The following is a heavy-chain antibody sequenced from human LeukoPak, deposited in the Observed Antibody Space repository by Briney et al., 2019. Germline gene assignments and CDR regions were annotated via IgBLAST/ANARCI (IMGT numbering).Heavy chain of an antibody. Sequence: SETLSLTCAVYGGSFSGYYWSWIRQPPGKGLEWIGEINHSGSTNYNPSLKSRVTLSVDTSKNQFSLKLSSVTAADTAVYYCAASYSSSWDVDCWGQGTLVTVSS. CDR1: GGSFSGYY. CDR3: AASYSSSWDVDC. V-gene: IGHV4-34*01. D-gene: IGHD6-13*01. CDR2: INHSGST. J-gene: IGHJ4*02.